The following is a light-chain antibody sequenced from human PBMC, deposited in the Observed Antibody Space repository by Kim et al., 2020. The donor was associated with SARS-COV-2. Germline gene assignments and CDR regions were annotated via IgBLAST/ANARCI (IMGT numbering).Light chain of an antibody. Sequence: GQRVTISCCGSNSNIGTNFVYWYQQLPGAAPKLLVYGDDRRPSGVPDRFSGSKSGTSASLAISGLRSDDEADYYCVTWHDSLRAWVFGGGTQLTVL. CDR3: VTWHDSLRAWV. CDR1: NSNIGTNF. J-gene: IGLJ3*02. CDR2: GDD. V-gene: IGLV1-47*01.